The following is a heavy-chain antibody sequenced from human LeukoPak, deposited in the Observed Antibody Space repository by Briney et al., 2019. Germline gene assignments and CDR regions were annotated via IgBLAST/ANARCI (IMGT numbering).Heavy chain of an antibody. D-gene: IGHD3-22*01. CDR1: GFTFSSYW. CDR3: AKGSGYYSRDAFDI. CDR2: TIGSGYNT. Sequence: GGSLRLSCAASGFTFSSYWMHWVRQAPGKGLEWVSATIGSGYNTYYADSVKGRFAISRDSSKNTLYLQMNSLRAEDTAVYYCAKGSGYYSRDAFDIWGQGTMVTVSS. V-gene: IGHV3-23*01. J-gene: IGHJ3*02.